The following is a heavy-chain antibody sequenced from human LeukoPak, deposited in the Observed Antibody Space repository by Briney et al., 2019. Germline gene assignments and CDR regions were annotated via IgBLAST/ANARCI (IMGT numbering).Heavy chain of an antibody. CDR1: GGSFSGYY. CDR3: AREPDYGDEGLDY. Sequence: PSETLSLTCAVYGGSFSGYYWSWIRQPPGKGLEWIGEINHSGSTNYNPSLKSRVTISVDTSKNQFSLKLSSVTAADTAVYYCAREPDYGDEGLDYWGQGTLVTVSS. D-gene: IGHD4-17*01. CDR2: INHSGST. J-gene: IGHJ4*02. V-gene: IGHV4-34*01.